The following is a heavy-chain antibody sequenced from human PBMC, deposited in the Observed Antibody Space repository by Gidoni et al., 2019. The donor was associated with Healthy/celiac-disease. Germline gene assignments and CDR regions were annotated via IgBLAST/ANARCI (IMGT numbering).Heavy chain of an antibody. J-gene: IGHJ4*02. V-gene: IGHV1-69*02. Sequence: QVQLVQSGAEVKKPGSSVKVSCKASGGTFSSYTISWVRQAPGQGLEWMGRIIPILGIANYAQKFQGRVTITADKYTSTAYMELSSLRSEDTAVYYCASGSGEGAYCGGDCYSRDYWGQGTLVTVSS. CDR3: ASGSGEGAYCGGDCYSRDY. D-gene: IGHD2-21*02. CDR1: GGTFSSYT. CDR2: IIPILGIA.